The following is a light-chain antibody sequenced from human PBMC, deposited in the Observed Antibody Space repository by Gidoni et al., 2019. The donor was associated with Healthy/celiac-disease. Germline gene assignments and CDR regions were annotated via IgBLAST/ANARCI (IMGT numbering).Light chain of an antibody. Sequence: EIVLTQSPGTLSLSPGERAALSCRASQSVSSSYLAWYQQKPGQAPRLLIYATSSRATGTPDRFSGSGSGTDFTLTISRLEPEDFAVYYCQQYGSSRTFGQGTKVEIK. CDR1: QSVSSSY. CDR2: ATS. CDR3: QQYGSSRT. V-gene: IGKV3-20*01. J-gene: IGKJ1*01.